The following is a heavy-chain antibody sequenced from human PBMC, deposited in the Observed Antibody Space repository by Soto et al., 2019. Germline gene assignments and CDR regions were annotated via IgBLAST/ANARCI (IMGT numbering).Heavy chain of an antibody. CDR3: ARGGLVD. Sequence: QVQLVQSGAEVKKPGSSVKVSCKASGGTFSSYTISWVRQAPGQGLELMGRIIPILGIANYAQKFQGRFTIAADKPTSTANMELSIVRSGETDVYFCARGGLVDWGQGTLVTVSS. D-gene: IGHD5-12*01. CDR1: GGTFSSYT. CDR2: IIPILGIA. V-gene: IGHV1-69*02. J-gene: IGHJ4*02.